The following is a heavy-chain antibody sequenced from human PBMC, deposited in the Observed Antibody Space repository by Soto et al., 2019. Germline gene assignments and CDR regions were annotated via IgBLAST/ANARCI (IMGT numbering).Heavy chain of an antibody. CDR3: ATSEGDCGGGSCYNYFYYYGMDV. Sequence: ASVKVSCKASGDTRTDFSMHWVRQAPGQRPEWMGWLSVGNGDTKYSQKFQGRVTITRDTSARTAYMELSNLRSEDTAVYYCATSEGDCGGGSCYNYFYYYGMDVWGHGTTVTVSS. CDR2: LSVGNGDT. V-gene: IGHV1-3*01. CDR1: GDTRTDFS. J-gene: IGHJ6*02. D-gene: IGHD2-15*01.